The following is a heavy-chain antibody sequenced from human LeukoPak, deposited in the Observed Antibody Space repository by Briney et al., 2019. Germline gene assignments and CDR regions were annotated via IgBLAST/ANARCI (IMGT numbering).Heavy chain of an antibody. V-gene: IGHV3-23*01. J-gene: IGHJ4*02. Sequence: GGSLRLSCAASGFTFSSYAMTWVRQAPGRGLEWVSAISGSGGSAPYADSVKGRFTISRDNSKNTLYLQMSSLRAEDTAVYYCAKASAYDVRVYDSWGQGTLVTVSS. CDR2: ISGSGGSA. CDR3: AKASAYDVRVYDS. CDR1: GFTFSSYA. D-gene: IGHD5-12*01.